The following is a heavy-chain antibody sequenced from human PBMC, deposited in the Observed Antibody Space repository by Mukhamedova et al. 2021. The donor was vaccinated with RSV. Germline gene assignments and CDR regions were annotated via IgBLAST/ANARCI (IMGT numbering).Heavy chain of an antibody. CDR3: ARVVGVNGPFDY. J-gene: IGHJ4*02. CDR2: ISSSSSYI. Sequence: VSSISSSSSYIYYADSVKGRFTISRDNAKNSLYLQMNSLRAEDTAVYYCARVVGVNGPFDYWGQGTLVTVSS. D-gene: IGHD3-16*01. V-gene: IGHV3-21*01.